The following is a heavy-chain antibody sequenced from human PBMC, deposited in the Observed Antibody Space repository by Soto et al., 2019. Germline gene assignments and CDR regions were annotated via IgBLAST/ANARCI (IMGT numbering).Heavy chain of an antibody. V-gene: IGHV5-10-1*01. J-gene: IGHJ6*02. Sequence: GESLKIPCKGSGYSFTSYWISWVRQMPGKGLEWMGRIDPSDSYTNYSPSFQGHVTISADKSISTAYLQWSSLKASDTTMYYCARHILVPGSGYYYYGMDVWGQGTTVTVS. CDR2: IDPSDSYT. D-gene: IGHD2-21*01. CDR1: GYSFTSYW. CDR3: ARHILVPGSGYYYYGMDV.